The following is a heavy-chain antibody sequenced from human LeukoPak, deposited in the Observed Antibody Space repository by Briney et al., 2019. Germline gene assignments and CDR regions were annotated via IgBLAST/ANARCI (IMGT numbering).Heavy chain of an antibody. CDR2: IYYSGST. Sequence: PSETLSLTCTVSGGSIRSYYWSWIRQPPGKGLEWIGYIYYSGSTNYNPSLKSRVTISVDTSKNQFSLKLSSVTAADTAVYYCARVREPVKISYGSYFDYWGQGTLVTVSS. CDR3: ARVREPVKISYGSYFDY. D-gene: IGHD3-10*01. J-gene: IGHJ4*02. V-gene: IGHV4-59*01. CDR1: GGSIRSYY.